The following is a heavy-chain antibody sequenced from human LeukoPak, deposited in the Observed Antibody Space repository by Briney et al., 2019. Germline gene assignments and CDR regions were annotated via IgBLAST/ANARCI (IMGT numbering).Heavy chain of an antibody. D-gene: IGHD2-2*01. Sequence: ASVKVSCKASGYTFTSYDINWVRQATGQGLEWMGWMHPNSGNTGYALKFQGRVTMTRNTSISTAYMELSSLRSEDTAVYYCARGSRGYCSSTSCSNNWFDPWGQGTLVTVSS. J-gene: IGHJ5*02. CDR1: GYTFTSYD. CDR3: ARGSRGYCSSTSCSNNWFDP. V-gene: IGHV1-8*01. CDR2: MHPNSGNT.